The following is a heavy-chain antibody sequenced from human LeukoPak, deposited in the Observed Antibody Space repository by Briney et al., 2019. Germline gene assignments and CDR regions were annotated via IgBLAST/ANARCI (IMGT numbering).Heavy chain of an antibody. CDR2: IYYRGST. J-gene: IGHJ4*02. D-gene: IGHD1-26*01. CDR3: ARLTYSGSYPNYFDY. Sequence: SETLSLTCTVSGGSITSFGYYWGWIRQPPGKGLEWIATIYYRGSTYYNSSLKGRVTISVDTSKNQFSLKLTSVTAADTAVYYCARLTYSGSYPNYFDYWGQGTLVTVSS. V-gene: IGHV4-39*01. CDR1: GGSITSFGYY.